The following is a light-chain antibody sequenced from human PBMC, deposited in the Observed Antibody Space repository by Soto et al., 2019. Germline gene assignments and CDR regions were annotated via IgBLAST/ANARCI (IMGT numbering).Light chain of an antibody. CDR1: SPNIGRNY. CDR2: ENN. Sequence: QSVLTQPPSVSAAPGQTVTISCSGSSPNIGRNYVSWYQQLPGTAPKLLIYENNKRPSGIPDRFSGSKSGTSATLGITGLQTGDEADYYCGTWDSSLSAGLFGGGTKLTVL. CDR3: GTWDSSLSAGL. J-gene: IGLJ3*02. V-gene: IGLV1-51*02.